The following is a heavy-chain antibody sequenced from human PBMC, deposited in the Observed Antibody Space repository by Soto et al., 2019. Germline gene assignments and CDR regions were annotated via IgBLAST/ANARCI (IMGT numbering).Heavy chain of an antibody. J-gene: IGHJ4*02. V-gene: IGHV3-13*01. CDR2: IGTAGDT. CDR1: GFTFSSYD. Sequence: GGSLRLSCAAPGFTFSSYDMHWVRQATGKGLEWVSAIGTAGDTYYPGSVKGRFTISRENAKNSLYLQMNSLRAGDTAVYYCARGLLGYCSGGSCYPDYFDYWGQGTLVTVSS. CDR3: ARGLLGYCSGGSCYPDYFDY. D-gene: IGHD2-15*01.